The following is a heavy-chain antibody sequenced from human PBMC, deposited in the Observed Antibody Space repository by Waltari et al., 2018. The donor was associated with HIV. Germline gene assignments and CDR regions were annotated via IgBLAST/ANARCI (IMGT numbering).Heavy chain of an antibody. CDR2: ISLSNGNT. D-gene: IGHD3-10*01. CDR1: GFSFTRYG. J-gene: IGHJ4*02. CDR3: ATSTQGLLWFRQFDY. Sequence: QVQLVQSGAEVKKPGASVKVSCKASGFSFTRYGISWVRQAPGQGLEWMGWISLSNGNTHYAQNLQGRVTMTTDTSTSTAYMQLRSLRSDDTAVYYCATSTQGLLWFRQFDYWGQGTLVTVSS. V-gene: IGHV1-18*01.